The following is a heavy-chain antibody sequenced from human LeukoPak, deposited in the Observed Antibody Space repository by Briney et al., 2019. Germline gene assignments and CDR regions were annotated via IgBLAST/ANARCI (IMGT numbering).Heavy chain of an antibody. V-gene: IGHV1-69*13. CDR3: ARTPYCSSTSCSGGWFDP. CDR2: IIPIFGTA. CDR1: GYTFTSYD. Sequence: SVKVSCKASGYTFTSYDINWVRQAPGQGLEWMGGIIPIFGTANYAQKFQGRVTITADESTSTAYMELSSLRSEDTAVYYCARTPYCSSTSCSGGWFDPWGQGTLVTVSS. D-gene: IGHD2-2*01. J-gene: IGHJ5*02.